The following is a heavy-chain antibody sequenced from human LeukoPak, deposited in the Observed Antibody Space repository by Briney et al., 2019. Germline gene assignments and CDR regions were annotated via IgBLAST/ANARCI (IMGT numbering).Heavy chain of an antibody. CDR3: ARGQTTVTN. D-gene: IGHD4-17*01. CDR2: IKQDGSEK. CDR1: GFTFSSYG. V-gene: IGHV3-7*03. Sequence: GGSLRLSCAASGFTFSSYGMHWVRQAPGKGLEWVANIKQDGSEKYYLDSVKGRFTISRDNAKNSLYLQMNSLRAEDTVVYYCARGQTTVTNWGQGTLVTVSS. J-gene: IGHJ4*02.